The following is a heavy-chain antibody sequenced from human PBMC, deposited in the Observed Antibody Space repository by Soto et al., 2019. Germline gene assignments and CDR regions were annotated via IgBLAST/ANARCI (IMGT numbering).Heavy chain of an antibody. CDR2: ISYSGNT. V-gene: IGHV4-31*03. CDR1: GNAIATGAYY. D-gene: IGHD1-26*01. CDR3: ARVGXSTTPLXAFDI. Sequence: SETLSLTCTVSGNAIATGAYYWSWVRQHPGKGLEWIGYISYSGNTYYNPSIKSRFTISVDTSQNQFSLELTSVTAADTAVYYCARVGXSTTPLXAFDIWGPGTMVTVSS. J-gene: IGHJ3*02.